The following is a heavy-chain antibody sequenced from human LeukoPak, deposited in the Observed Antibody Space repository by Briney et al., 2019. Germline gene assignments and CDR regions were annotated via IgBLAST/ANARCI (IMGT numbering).Heavy chain of an antibody. CDR1: GFTFSSYS. J-gene: IGHJ4*02. V-gene: IGHV3-21*01. Sequence: GGSLRLSCAASGFTFSSYSMNWVRQAPGKGLEWVSSISRSSSYIYYADSVKGRFTISRDNAKNSLYLQMNSLRAEDTAVYYCARDRYSGYDLGYWGQGTLVTVSS. CDR3: ARDRYSGYDLGY. CDR2: ISRSSSYI. D-gene: IGHD5-12*01.